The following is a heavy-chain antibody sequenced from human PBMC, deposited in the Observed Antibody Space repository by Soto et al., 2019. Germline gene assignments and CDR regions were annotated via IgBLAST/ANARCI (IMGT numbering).Heavy chain of an antibody. J-gene: IGHJ5*02. CDR2: IYYSGST. V-gene: IGHV4-39*01. Sequence: SETLSLTCTVSGGSISSSSYYWGWIRQPPGKGLEWFGSIYYSGSTYYNPSLKSRVTISVDTSKNQFSLKLSSVTAADTAVYYCARQGSPYCSGGSCYSAWFDPWGQGTLVTVSS. CDR1: GGSISSSSYY. D-gene: IGHD2-15*01. CDR3: ARQGSPYCSGGSCYSAWFDP.